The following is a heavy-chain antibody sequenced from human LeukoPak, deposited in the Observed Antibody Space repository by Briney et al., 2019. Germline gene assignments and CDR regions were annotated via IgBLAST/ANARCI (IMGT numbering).Heavy chain of an antibody. Sequence: GGSLRLSCAASGFTFSSYWMSWVRQAPGKGLEWVANIKQDGSEKYYVDSVKGRLTISRDNAKNSLYLQMNSLRAEDTAVYYCARDKYYYDSSGYYGTNGGFDYWGQGTPVTVSS. CDR2: IKQDGSEK. CDR1: GFTFSSYW. D-gene: IGHD3-22*01. V-gene: IGHV3-7*01. CDR3: ARDKYYYDSSGYYGTNGGFDY. J-gene: IGHJ4*02.